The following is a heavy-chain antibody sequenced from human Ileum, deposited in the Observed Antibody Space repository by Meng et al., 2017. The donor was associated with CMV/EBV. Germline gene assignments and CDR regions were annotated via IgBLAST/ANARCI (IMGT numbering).Heavy chain of an antibody. CDR3: ADPPVGF. Sequence: GGSLRLSCAASGFTFNNYWMTWVRQAPGKGLEWVASIKYDGVEKYYVDSVKGRFTISRDNAKSTLYLQMNSLRADDTAVYFCADPPVGFWGQGTLVTVSS. D-gene: IGHD4-23*01. CDR2: IKYDGVEK. J-gene: IGHJ4*02. V-gene: IGHV3-7*01. CDR1: GFTFNNYW.